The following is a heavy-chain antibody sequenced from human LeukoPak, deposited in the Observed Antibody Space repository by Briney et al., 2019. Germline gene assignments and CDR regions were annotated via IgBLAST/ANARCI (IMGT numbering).Heavy chain of an antibody. J-gene: IGHJ6*02. D-gene: IGHD1-26*01. CDR3: ARVEPYSYYFGMDV. CDR2: IHDTGST. V-gene: IGHV4-59*08. Sequence: SETLSLTCTVSGGSISTYYWSWIRQSPGEGLDWIGYIHDTGSTNYNPSLKSRVSISVDRSKSQFPLHLSSVTAADTAVYFCARVEPYSYYFGMDVWGRGTTVTVSS. CDR1: GGSISTYY.